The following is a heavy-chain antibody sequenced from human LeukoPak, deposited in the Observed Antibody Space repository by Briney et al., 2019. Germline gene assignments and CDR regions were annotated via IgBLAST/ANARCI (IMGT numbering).Heavy chain of an antibody. CDR3: ARDRYSDYGGVYDF. D-gene: IGHD3/OR15-3a*01. J-gene: IGHJ1*01. CDR1: GFPFSSYW. Sequence: GGSLRLSCVASGFPFSSYWMTWVRQAPGKGLEWVSSISSSSSYIYYADSVKGRFTISRDNSENTVYLQVSSLRAEDTAVYYCARDRYSDYGGVYDFWGRGTLVTVSS. CDR2: ISSSSSYI. V-gene: IGHV3-21*03.